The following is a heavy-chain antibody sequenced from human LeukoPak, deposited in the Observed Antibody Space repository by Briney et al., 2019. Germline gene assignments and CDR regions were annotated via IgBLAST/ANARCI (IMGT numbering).Heavy chain of an antibody. CDR2: ISGSGSTT. CDR1: GFTFSSYA. J-gene: IGHJ6*03. CDR3: AKRSSYYYYYMDV. V-gene: IGHV3-23*01. Sequence: GSLRLSCAASGFTFSSYAMSWVRQAPGKGLEWVSAISGSGSTTYYADSVKGRFTISRDNSKNTLYLQMNSLRAEDTAVYYCAKRSSYYYYYMDVWGKGTTVTVSS.